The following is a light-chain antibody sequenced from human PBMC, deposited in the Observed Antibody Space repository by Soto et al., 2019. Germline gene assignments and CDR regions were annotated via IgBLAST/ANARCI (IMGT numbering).Light chain of an antibody. J-gene: IGKJ4*01. Sequence: DIQLTQSPSFLSASVGDRVTITCRASRVITDYLAWYQQKPGKAPKLLIYGASTLQGGVPSRFSGSGSGTEFTLTISSLQPEDLATYYCQQLKSYPLTFGGGTTVDIK. V-gene: IGKV1-9*01. CDR1: RVITDY. CDR3: QQLKSYPLT. CDR2: GAS.